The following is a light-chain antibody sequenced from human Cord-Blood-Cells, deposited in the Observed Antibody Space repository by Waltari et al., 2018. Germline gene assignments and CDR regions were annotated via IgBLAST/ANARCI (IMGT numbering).Light chain of an antibody. J-gene: IGLJ3*02. V-gene: IGLV2-14*01. CDR2: AVS. Sequence: QSALTQPASVSGSPGQSITISCTGTSSDVGGYNYVSWYQQHPGKAPKLMIYAVSNRPSGVSNRFSGSKSGNTASLTISGLQAEDEADYYCSSYTSSSTLTFGQGTK. CDR3: SSYTSSSTLT. CDR1: SSDVGGYNY.